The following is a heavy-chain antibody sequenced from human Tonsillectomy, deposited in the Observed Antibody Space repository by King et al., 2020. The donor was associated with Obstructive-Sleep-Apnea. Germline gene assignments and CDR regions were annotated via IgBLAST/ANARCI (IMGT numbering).Heavy chain of an antibody. J-gene: IGHJ4*02. V-gene: IGHV4-31*03. CDR1: GDSISSGDYY. D-gene: IGHD3-10*01. CDR3: ASGIGGDRVRGVIGSGWYVDYVGY. Sequence: VQLQESGPGLVKSSQTLSLTCTVSGDSISSGDYYWSWIRQYPGKGLEWIGYIYFRGTTCYNPSLKSRVTISVDTSKNQFSLKLSSVTAADTAVYYCASGIGGDRVRGVIGSGWYVDYVGYWGQGTLVTVAA. CDR2: IYFRGTT.